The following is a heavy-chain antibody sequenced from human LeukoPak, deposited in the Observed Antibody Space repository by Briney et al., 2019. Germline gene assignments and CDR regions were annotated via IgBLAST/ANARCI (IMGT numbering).Heavy chain of an antibody. V-gene: IGHV3-33*01. CDR1: GFTFSSYD. J-gene: IGHJ4*02. CDR2: IWYDGSNK. Sequence: PGGSMRLSCAASGFTFSSYDMHWVRQAPGKGLEWVAVIWYDGSNKYYADSVKGRFTISRDNSKNTLYLQMNSLRAEDTAVYYCARGSGYYGSGSYYNVPDYFDYWGQGTLVTVSS. CDR3: ARGSGYYGSGSYYNVPDYFDY. D-gene: IGHD3-10*01.